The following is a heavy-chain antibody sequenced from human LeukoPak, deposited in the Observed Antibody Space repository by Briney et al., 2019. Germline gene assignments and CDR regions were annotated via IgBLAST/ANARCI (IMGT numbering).Heavy chain of an antibody. CDR2: ISVYNGNT. J-gene: IGHJ4*02. CDR1: GDTLSSYG. D-gene: IGHD3-22*01. V-gene: IGHV1-18*01. Sequence: GASVKVSCKASGDTLSSYGTSWVRQAPGQGLEWMGWISVYNGNTNYAQKVQDRVTMTTETSTSTVYMELRGLRSDDTAMYYCASGTESSAFDYWGQGTLVTVSS. CDR3: ASGTESSAFDY.